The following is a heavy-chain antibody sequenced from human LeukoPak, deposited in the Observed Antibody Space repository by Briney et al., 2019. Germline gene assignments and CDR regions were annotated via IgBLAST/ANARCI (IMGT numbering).Heavy chain of an antibody. J-gene: IGHJ4*02. CDR2: IYYSGST. D-gene: IGHD4-11*01. CDR3: ASWTTVSLNFDY. CDR1: GGSISSGDYY. V-gene: IGHV4-30-4*08. Sequence: PSETLSLTCTVSGGSISSGDYYWSWIRQPPGKGLGWIGYIYYSGSTYYNPSLKSRVTISVDTSKNQFSLKLSSVTAADTAVYYCASWTTVSLNFDYWGQGTLVTVSS.